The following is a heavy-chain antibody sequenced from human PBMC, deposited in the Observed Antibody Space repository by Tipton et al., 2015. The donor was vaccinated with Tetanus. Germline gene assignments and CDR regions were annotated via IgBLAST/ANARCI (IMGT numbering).Heavy chain of an antibody. J-gene: IGHJ4*02. CDR2: INTSGGST. Sequence: QLVQSGAEVKKPGASVKVSCKASGYTFTSYYMHWVRQAPGQGLEWMGIINTSGGSTSYAQKFQGRVTMTRDTSTSTVCMELSSLRSEDTAVYYCARDHEYCSGGSCYPGPPFDYWGQGTLVTVSS. V-gene: IGHV1-46*01. CDR1: GYTFTSYY. D-gene: IGHD2-15*01. CDR3: ARDHEYCSGGSCYPGPPFDY.